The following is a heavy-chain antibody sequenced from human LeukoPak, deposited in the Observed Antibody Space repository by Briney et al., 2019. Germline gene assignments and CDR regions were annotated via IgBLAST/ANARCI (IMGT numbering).Heavy chain of an antibody. CDR1: GYAISSGYF. CDR3: AATTAASSGYYLFRITDDYYYYMDV. V-gene: IGHV4-38-2*02. D-gene: IGHD3-22*01. Sequence: SETLSLTCSVSGYAISSGYFWGWIRQPPGKGLEWIGTIYHSGSTYYNPSLKSRVTISVDTSKNQFSLKLSSVTAADTAVYYCAATTAASSGYYLFRITDDYYYYMDVWGKGTTVTISS. J-gene: IGHJ6*03. CDR2: IYHSGST.